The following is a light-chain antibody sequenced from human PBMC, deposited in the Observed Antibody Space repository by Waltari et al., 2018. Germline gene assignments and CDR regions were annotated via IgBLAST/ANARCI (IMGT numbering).Light chain of an antibody. CDR1: SAHSHFP. Sequence: QVSLTQSPSASPSLGASVKLTCTLHSAHSHFPLACNHRQPEKGPRFLMTLNSDGSYIKGDGIPDRFSGSSSGAERYLIITSLQFEDEADYYCQTWGTGIFWTFGGGTNLTVL. J-gene: IGLJ2*01. CDR2: LNSDGSY. CDR3: QTWGTGIFWT. V-gene: IGLV4-69*02.